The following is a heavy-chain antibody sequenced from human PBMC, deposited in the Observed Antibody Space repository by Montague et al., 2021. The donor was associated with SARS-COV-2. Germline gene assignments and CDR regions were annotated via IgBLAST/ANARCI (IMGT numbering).Heavy chain of an antibody. D-gene: IGHD3-22*01. V-gene: IGHV4-31*03. J-gene: IGHJ3*02. CDR1: GXSISSGGYY. CDR2: IYYSGST. Sequence: TLSLTCTVSGXSISSGGYYWSWIRQHPGKGLEWIGYIYYSGSTYYNPSLKSRVTISVDTSKNQFSLKLSSVTAADTAVYYCAGVQGITMIVVVIGAFDIWGQGTMVTVSS. CDR3: AGVQGITMIVVVIGAFDI.